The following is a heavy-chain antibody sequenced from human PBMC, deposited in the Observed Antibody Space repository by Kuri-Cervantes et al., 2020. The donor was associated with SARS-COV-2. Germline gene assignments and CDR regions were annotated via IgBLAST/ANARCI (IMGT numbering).Heavy chain of an antibody. CDR3: AKARYDSSGYYDY. CDR2: ISGDGGST. D-gene: IGHD3-22*01. V-gene: IGHV3-43*02. J-gene: IGHJ4*02. Sequence: GESLKISCAASGFTFDDYAMHWVRQAPGKGLEWVSLISGDGGSTYYADSVKGRFTISRDNSKNSLYLQMNGLRTEDTALYYCAKARYDSSGYYDYWGQGTLVTVSS. CDR1: GFTFDDYA.